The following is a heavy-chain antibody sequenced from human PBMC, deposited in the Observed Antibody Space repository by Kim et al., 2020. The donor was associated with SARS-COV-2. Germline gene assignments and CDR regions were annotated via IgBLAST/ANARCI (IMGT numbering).Heavy chain of an antibody. Sequence: GGSLRLSCEASGFTFSDHYMDWVRQAPGKGLEWVGHTRNKSNSYTTEYAASVKGRFTISRDDSKNSLYLQMNSLKTEDTAVYYCARYRGGTVGGVDYWGQGTRVTVSS. CDR1: GFTFSDHY. CDR3: ARYRGGTVGGVDY. CDR2: TRNKSNSYTT. J-gene: IGHJ4*02. D-gene: IGHD1-26*01. V-gene: IGHV3-72*01.